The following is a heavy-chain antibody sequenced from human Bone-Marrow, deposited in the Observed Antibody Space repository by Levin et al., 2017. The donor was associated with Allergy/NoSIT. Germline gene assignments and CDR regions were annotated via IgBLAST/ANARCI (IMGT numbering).Heavy chain of an antibody. V-gene: IGHV3-23*01. Sequence: GGSLRLSCVASGFTFSNFAMSWVRQAPGKGLQWVSAISGSGGRTYYTDSLKGRFTISRDNSKNSLYLQMNSLRAEDTAVYYCTRDYSSSFQYFQHWGQGTLATVSS. J-gene: IGHJ1*01. D-gene: IGHD6-13*01. CDR3: TRDYSSSFQYFQH. CDR1: GFTFSNFA. CDR2: ISGSGGRT.